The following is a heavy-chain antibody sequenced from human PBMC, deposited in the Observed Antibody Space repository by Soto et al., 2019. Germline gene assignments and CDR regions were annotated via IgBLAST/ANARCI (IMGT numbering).Heavy chain of an antibody. CDR2: IYSSGNT. Sequence: SESLSLICSVSGGTISGYYWTWIRQPAGKGLEWIGRIYSSGNTKYNPSLQSRVTMSLDTSNNQFSLRLTSVTAADTAVYYCARGQRFSDWFDPWGQGTLVTVS. CDR3: ARGQRFSDWFDP. V-gene: IGHV4-4*07. CDR1: GGTISGYY. D-gene: IGHD3-3*01. J-gene: IGHJ5*02.